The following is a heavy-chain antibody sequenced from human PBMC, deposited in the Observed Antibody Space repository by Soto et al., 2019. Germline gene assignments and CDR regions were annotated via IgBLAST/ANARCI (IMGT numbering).Heavy chain of an antibody. CDR2: ISYDGSNK. D-gene: IGHD3-22*01. CDR1: GFTFSSYA. CDR3: ARDSLDDSSGYWTWNFDY. Sequence: GGSLRLSCAASGFTFSSYAMHWVRQAPGKGLEWVAVISYDGSNKYYADSVKGRFTISRDNSKNTLYLQMNSLRAEDTAVYYCARDSLDDSSGYWTWNFDYWGQGTLVTVSS. J-gene: IGHJ4*02. V-gene: IGHV3-30-3*01.